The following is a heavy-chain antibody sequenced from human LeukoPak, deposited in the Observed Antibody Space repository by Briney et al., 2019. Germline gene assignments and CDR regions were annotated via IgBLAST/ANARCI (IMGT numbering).Heavy chain of an antibody. CDR1: GFTFSSYA. CDR3: AKDPRGVAVAGDYY. D-gene: IGHD6-19*01. J-gene: IGHJ4*02. CDR2: ISGSGGST. V-gene: IGHV3-23*01. Sequence: GGSLRLSCAASGFTFSSYAMSRVRQAPGKGLEWVSAISGSGGSTYYADSVKGRFTISRDNSKNTLYLQMNSLRAEDTAVYYCAKDPRGVAVAGDYYWGQGTLVTVSS.